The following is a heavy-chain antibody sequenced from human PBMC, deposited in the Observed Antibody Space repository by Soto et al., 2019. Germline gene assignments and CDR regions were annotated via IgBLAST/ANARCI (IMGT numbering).Heavy chain of an antibody. D-gene: IGHD6-13*01. J-gene: IGHJ5*02. CDR1: GGSISSYY. Sequence: SLTCTVSGGSISSYYWSWIRQPPGKGLEWIGYIYYSGSTNYNPSLKSRVTISVDTSKNQLSLKLSSVTAADTAVYYCARAGGGLRWIAAAGTGWFYPWGQGTLVTVSS. CDR3: ARAGGGLRWIAAAGTGWFYP. V-gene: IGHV4-59*01. CDR2: IYYSGST.